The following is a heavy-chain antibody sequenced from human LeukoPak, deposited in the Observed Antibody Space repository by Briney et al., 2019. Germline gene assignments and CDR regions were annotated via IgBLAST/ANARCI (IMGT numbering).Heavy chain of an antibody. Sequence: SVKVSCKASGFTFTSSAMQWVRQARGQRLEWIGWIVVGSGNTNYAQKFQERVTITRDMSTSTAYMELSSLRSEDTAVYYCAAGYYYDSGSYLVPRYYYGMDVWGQGTTVTVSS. CDR1: GFTFTSSA. D-gene: IGHD3-10*01. CDR2: IVVGSGNT. CDR3: AAGYYYDSGSYLVPRYYYGMDV. V-gene: IGHV1-58*02. J-gene: IGHJ6*02.